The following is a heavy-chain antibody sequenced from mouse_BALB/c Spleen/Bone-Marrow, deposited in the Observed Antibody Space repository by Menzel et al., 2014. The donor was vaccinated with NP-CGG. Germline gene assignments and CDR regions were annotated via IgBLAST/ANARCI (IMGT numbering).Heavy chain of an antibody. V-gene: IGHV3-2*02. J-gene: IGHJ3*01. CDR1: GYSITSDYA. CDR3: ARNSYFYGSREFAY. D-gene: IGHD1-1*01. Sequence: EGQVVESGPGLVRPSQSLSLTCTVTGYSITSDYAWNWIRQFPGNKLGWMGYISYTDNTNYNPSLKSRISITRDTSKNQFFLHLNSVTTEDTATYYCARNSYFYGSREFAYWGQRTLVTVSA. CDR2: ISYTDNT.